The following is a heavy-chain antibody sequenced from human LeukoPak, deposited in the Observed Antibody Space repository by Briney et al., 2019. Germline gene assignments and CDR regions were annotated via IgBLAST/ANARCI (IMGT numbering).Heavy chain of an antibody. Sequence: SETLSLTCTVSGGSISSYYWSWIWQPAGKGLEWIGRIYTSGSTNYNPSLKSRVTMSVDTSKNQFSLKLSSVTAADTAVYYCARGGVYCGGDCCSGLSYWGQGTLVTVSS. CDR2: IYTSGST. J-gene: IGHJ4*02. D-gene: IGHD2-21*02. CDR1: GGSISSYY. V-gene: IGHV4-4*07. CDR3: ARGGVYCGGDCCSGLSY.